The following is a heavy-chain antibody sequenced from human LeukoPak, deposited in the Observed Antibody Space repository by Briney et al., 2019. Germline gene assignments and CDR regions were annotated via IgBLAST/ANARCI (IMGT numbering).Heavy chain of an antibody. CDR3: ARLRRDGYNSDAFDI. J-gene: IGHJ3*02. CDR1: GYSISSGYY. D-gene: IGHD5-24*01. Sequence: SETLSLTCTVSGYSISSGYYWGWIRQPPGKGLEWIGYIYYSGSTNYNPSLKSRVTISVDTSKNQFSLKLSSVTAADTAVYYCARLRRDGYNSDAFDIWGQGTMVTVSS. V-gene: IGHV4-59*01. CDR2: IYYSGST.